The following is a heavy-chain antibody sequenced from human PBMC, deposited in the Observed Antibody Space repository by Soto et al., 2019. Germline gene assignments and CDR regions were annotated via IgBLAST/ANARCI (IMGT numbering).Heavy chain of an antibody. D-gene: IGHD2-2*01. CDR2: ISSSSSYI. CDR1: GFTFSSYS. Sequence: GGSLRLSCAASGFTFSSYSMNWVRQAPGKGLEWVSSISSSSSYIYYANSVKGRFIISRDNAKNSLYLQMNSLRAEDTAVYYCARDLRRYCSSTSCPPRGYYYYMDVWGKGTTVTVSS. CDR3: ARDLRRYCSSTSCPPRGYYYYMDV. V-gene: IGHV3-21*01. J-gene: IGHJ6*03.